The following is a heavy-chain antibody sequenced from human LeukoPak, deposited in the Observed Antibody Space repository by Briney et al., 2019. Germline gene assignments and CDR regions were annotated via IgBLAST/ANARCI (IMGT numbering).Heavy chain of an antibody. CDR2: ISASSSI. CDR1: GFTLSSYA. CDR3: AKGSYYDSSGYYYFDY. V-gene: IGHV3-23*01. D-gene: IGHD3-22*01. J-gene: IGHJ4*02. Sequence: GGSLRLSCAASGFTLSSYAMNWVRQAPGKGLEWVSGISASSSIYYAGSVKGRFTISRDNSKNTLYLQVNSLRADDTAVYYCAKGSYYDSSGYYYFDYWGQGTLVTVSS.